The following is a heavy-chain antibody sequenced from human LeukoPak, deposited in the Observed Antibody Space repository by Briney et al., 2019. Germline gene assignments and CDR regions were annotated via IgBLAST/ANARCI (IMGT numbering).Heavy chain of an antibody. J-gene: IGHJ4*02. V-gene: IGHV3-53*04. CDR1: GFTFSGHA. CDR3: AKESSVSGWFIY. Sequence: PGGSLRLSCAASGFTFSGHAMSWVRQAPGKGLEWVSGIYADGSTYYADSVKGRFTLSRHDSENTLSLEMNSLRPEDTALYYCAKESSVSGWFIYWGQGTLVTVSS. D-gene: IGHD6-19*01. CDR2: IYADGST.